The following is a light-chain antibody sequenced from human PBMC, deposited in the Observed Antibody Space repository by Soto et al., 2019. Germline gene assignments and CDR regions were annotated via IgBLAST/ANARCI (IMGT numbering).Light chain of an antibody. J-gene: IGKJ2*01. Sequence: IVLTQSPGTVSLSPGERATLSCRASETIGRAYFAWYQHRPGRTPRLVLSGTSNRAAGVPDRFGGSGSGADFTLTISGVEPEDFAVYYCQQYDTWPSFGQGTKLQIK. V-gene: IGKV3-20*01. CDR1: ETIGRAY. CDR2: GTS. CDR3: QQYDTWPS.